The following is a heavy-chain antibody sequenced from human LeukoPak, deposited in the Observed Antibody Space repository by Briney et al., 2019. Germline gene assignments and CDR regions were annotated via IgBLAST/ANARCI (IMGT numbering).Heavy chain of an antibody. V-gene: IGHV4-38-2*02. CDR2: IYHSGST. CDR3: ARDKGYYYGSGSKHFWFDP. D-gene: IGHD3-10*01. CDR1: GYSISSGYY. Sequence: PSETLSLTCTVSGYSISSGYYWGWIRQPPGKGLEWIGSIYHSGSTYYNPSLKSRVTISVDTSKNQFSLKLSSVTAADTAVYYCARDKGYYYGSGSKHFWFDPWGQGTLVTVSS. J-gene: IGHJ5*02.